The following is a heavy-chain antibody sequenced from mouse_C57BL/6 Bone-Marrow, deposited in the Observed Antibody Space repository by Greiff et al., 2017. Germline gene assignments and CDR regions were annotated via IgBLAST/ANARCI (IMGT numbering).Heavy chain of an antibody. V-gene: IGHV14-4*01. CDR1: GFNIKDDY. J-gene: IGHJ2*01. CDR3: TTPFYYYGSRGYFDY. CDR2: IDPENGDT. Sequence: EVQLQQSGAELVRPGASVKLSCTASGFNIKDDYMHWVKPRPEQGLEWIGWIDPENGDTEYASKFQGKATITADTSSNTAYLQLSSLTSEDTAVYYCTTPFYYYGSRGYFDYWGQGTTLTVSS. D-gene: IGHD1-1*01.